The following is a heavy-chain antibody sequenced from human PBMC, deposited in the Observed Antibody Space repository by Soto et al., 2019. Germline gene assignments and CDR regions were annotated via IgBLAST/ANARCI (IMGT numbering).Heavy chain of an antibody. CDR3: ARVRAGCSRASCFLDE. CDR2: THPTGNS. Sequence: QVQLQASGPGLVKPSGTLSLTCTVSGDSVSSNNWWNWVRQSPGKGLDWIGETHPTGNSNYHPSLKSRVTISVDTSKNQFSLILTSVTAADTAVYFCARVRAGCSRASCFLDEWGRGTRVTFSS. CDR1: GDSVSSNNW. V-gene: IGHV4-4*02. D-gene: IGHD2-2*01. J-gene: IGHJ4*02.